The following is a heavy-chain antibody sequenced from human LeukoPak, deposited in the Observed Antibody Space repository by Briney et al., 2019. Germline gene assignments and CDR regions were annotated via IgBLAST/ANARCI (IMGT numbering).Heavy chain of an antibody. V-gene: IGHV1-69*04. J-gene: IGHJ4*02. Sequence: GASVKVSCKASGGTFSSYAISWVRQAPGQGLEWMGRIIPILGIANYAQKFQGRVTITADKSTSTAYMELSSLRSEDTAVYYCARASPPMDYYDSSGDFDYWGQGTLVTVSS. CDR2: IIPILGIA. D-gene: IGHD3-22*01. CDR3: ARASPPMDYYDSSGDFDY. CDR1: GGTFSSYA.